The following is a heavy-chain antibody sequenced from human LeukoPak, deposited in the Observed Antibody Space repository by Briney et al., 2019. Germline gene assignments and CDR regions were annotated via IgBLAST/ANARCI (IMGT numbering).Heavy chain of an antibody. D-gene: IGHD5-24*01. J-gene: IGHJ4*02. V-gene: IGHV3-21*01. CDR1: GFTFSIYS. CDR3: GRDPRVEKSTIGGGY. CDR2: ISSSSSYI. Sequence: GGSLRLSCAASGFTFSIYSMNWVRQAPGKGLEWVSSISSSSSYIYYADSVKGRFTISRDNAKNSLYLQMNSLRAEDTAVYYCGRDPRVEKSTIGGGYWGQGTLVTVSS.